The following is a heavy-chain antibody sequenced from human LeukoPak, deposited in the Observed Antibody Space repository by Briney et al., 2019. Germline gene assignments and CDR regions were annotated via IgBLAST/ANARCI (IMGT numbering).Heavy chain of an antibody. J-gene: IGHJ4*02. CDR1: GVTFSSYG. Sequence: GRSLRLSCAASGVTFSSYGMHWVRQAPGKGLEWVGVIWYDGSNKYYADSVKGRFTISRDNSKNTLYLQMNSLRAEDTAVYYCAKDSCSSTSCYIGYWGQGTLVTVSS. D-gene: IGHD2-2*02. V-gene: IGHV3-33*06. CDR3: AKDSCSSTSCYIGY. CDR2: IWYDGSNK.